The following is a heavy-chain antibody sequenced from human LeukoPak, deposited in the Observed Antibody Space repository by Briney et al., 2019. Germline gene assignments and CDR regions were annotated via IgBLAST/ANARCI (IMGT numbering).Heavy chain of an antibody. J-gene: IGHJ4*02. CDR3: ARDGREQLGTLFDY. D-gene: IGHD6-6*01. CDR1: GYTFTSYD. CDR2: MNPNSGNT. Sequence: GASVKVSCKASGYTFTSYDINWVRQATGQGLEWMGWMNPNSGNTGYAQKFQGRVTMTRNTSISTAYMELSSLRSEDTAVYYCARDGREQLGTLFDYWGQGTLVTVSS. V-gene: IGHV1-8*01.